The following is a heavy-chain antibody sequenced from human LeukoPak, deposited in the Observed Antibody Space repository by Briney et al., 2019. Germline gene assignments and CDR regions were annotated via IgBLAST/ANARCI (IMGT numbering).Heavy chain of an antibody. Sequence: ASVKVSCKASGYTFTSYYMHWVRQAPGQGLEWMGIINPSGGSTSYAQKFQGRVTMTRDTSTSTVYMELSSLRSEDTAVYYCARDVRPFRRFGESLEWFDPWGQGTLVTVSS. D-gene: IGHD3-10*01. J-gene: IGHJ5*02. CDR2: INPSGGST. CDR3: ARDVRPFRRFGESLEWFDP. CDR1: GYTFTSYY. V-gene: IGHV1-46*01.